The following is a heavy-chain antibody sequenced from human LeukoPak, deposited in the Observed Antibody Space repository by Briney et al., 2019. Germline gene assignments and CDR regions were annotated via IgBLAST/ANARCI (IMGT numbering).Heavy chain of an antibody. CDR3: ARHSDGREVIPGGYYYYGFDV. D-gene: IGHD2-8*02. J-gene: IGHJ6*02. V-gene: IGHV4-39*01. Sequence: SETLSLTCTVSGGSIYSSGYYWGWIRQPPGKGLEWIGSIFYSGDTYYSPSLKSRVTISVDTSKNQFSLSLSSVSAADTAMYYCARHSDGREVIPGGYYYYGFDVWGQGTTATVSS. CDR2: IFYSGDT. CDR1: GGSIYSSGYY.